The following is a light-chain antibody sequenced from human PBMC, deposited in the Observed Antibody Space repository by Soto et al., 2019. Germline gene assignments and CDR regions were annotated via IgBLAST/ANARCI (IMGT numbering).Light chain of an antibody. CDR1: SSDVGSYNL. CDR3: CSYAGSSTSVV. J-gene: IGLJ2*01. V-gene: IGLV2-23*02. CDR2: EVS. Sequence: QSVLTQPASVSGSPGQSITISCTGTSSDVGSYNLVSWYQQHPGEAPKLMIYEVSKRPSGVSNRFSGSKSGNTASLTISGLQAEDEADYYCCSYAGSSTSVVFGGGTKLTVL.